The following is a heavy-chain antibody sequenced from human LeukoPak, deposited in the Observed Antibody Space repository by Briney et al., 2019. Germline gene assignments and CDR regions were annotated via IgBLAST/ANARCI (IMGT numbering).Heavy chain of an antibody. D-gene: IGHD5-12*01. Sequence: SETLSLICTVSGRSISSSYWSWIRQPAGKGLEWIGRIYSSGSTNYNPSLESRVTMSVDTSKNQFSLKLSSVTAADTAVYYCARGWINADYWGQGTLVTVSS. V-gene: IGHV4-4*07. J-gene: IGHJ4*02. CDR3: ARGWINADY. CDR2: IYSSGST. CDR1: GRSISSSY.